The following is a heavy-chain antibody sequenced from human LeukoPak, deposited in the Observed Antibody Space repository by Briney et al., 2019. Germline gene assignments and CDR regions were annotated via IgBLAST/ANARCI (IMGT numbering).Heavy chain of an antibody. J-gene: IGHJ4*02. CDR2: IKQDGSEK. V-gene: IGHV3-7*01. D-gene: IGHD4-17*01. CDR3: AREEYGDHLW. CDR1: GFTFSRYW. Sequence: GGSLRLSCAASGFTFSRYWMSWVRQAPGKGLEWVANIKQDGSEKYYVDSVKGRFTISRDSAKNSLYLQMNNLRAEDTAVYYCAREEYGDHLWWGQGTLVTVSS.